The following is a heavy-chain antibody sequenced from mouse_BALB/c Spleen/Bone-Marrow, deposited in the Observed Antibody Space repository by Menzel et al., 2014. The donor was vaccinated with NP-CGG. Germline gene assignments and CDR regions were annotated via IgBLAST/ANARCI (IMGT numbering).Heavy chain of an antibody. Sequence: VKLQESEPELVKPGASVKMSCKASGYTFTDYVISWVKQRTGQGLEWIGEIYPGSGSTYYNEKFKGKATLTADKSSNRAYMQHNSVTSEDSAVYFCATGTDYWGQGTPLTVSS. J-gene: IGHJ2*01. CDR2: IYPGSGST. CDR1: GYTFTDYV. D-gene: IGHD4-1*01. V-gene: IGHV1-77*01. CDR3: ATGTDY.